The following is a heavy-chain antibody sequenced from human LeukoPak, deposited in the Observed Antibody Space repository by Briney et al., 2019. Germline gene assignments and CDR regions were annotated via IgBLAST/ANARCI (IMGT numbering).Heavy chain of an antibody. J-gene: IGHJ4*02. Sequence: PGGSLRLSCAASGFTFSSYSMNWVRQAPGEGPEWIAYFGISGTIYYADSVRGRFTISRDNAKNSLFLQMNSLRVDDTAIYYCAGYGVYPYWGQGTPVTVSS. V-gene: IGHV3-48*01. CDR2: FGISGTI. CDR1: GFTFSSYS. CDR3: AGYGVYPY. D-gene: IGHD4-17*01.